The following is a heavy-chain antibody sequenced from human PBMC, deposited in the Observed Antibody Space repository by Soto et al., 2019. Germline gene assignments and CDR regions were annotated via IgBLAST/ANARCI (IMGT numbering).Heavy chain of an antibody. CDR2: IYTSGST. D-gene: IGHD3-10*01. Sequence: QVQLQESGPGLVKPSETLSLTCTVSGGSISSYYWSWIRQPAGKGLEWIGRIYTSGSTNYNPSLKSRVTMSVDTSKNQFSLKLSSVTAADTAVYYCARDSGPFIWFGESTRNNWFDPWGQGTLVTVSS. CDR1: GGSISSYY. V-gene: IGHV4-4*07. CDR3: ARDSGPFIWFGESTRNNWFDP. J-gene: IGHJ5*02.